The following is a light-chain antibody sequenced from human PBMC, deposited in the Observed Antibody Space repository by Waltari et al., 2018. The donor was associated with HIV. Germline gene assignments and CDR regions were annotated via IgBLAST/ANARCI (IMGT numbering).Light chain of an antibody. CDR2: KDS. J-gene: IGLJ2*01. V-gene: IGLV3-25*03. CDR3: QSADITGTLGV. CDR1: ALPRQF. Sequence: SYELAQPPSVSVSPGQTARLTCSGDALPRQFVYWYQQKPGQAPIVVIYKDSERPSGIPERFSGFISGTTATLTISAVQAEDEADYYCQSADITGTLGVFDGGTRLTV.